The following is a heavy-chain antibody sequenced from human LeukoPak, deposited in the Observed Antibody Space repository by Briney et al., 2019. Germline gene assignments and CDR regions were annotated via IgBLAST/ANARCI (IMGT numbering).Heavy chain of an antibody. D-gene: IGHD4-11*01. CDR1: GGTFSSYA. Sequence: GASVKVSCKASGGTFSSYAISWVRQAPGQGLEWMGRIIPIFGTANYAQKFQGRVTITTDESTSTAYMELSSLRSEDTAVYYCAREHYSNYGHWFDPWGQGTLVTVSS. V-gene: IGHV1-69*05. J-gene: IGHJ5*02. CDR2: IIPIFGTA. CDR3: AREHYSNYGHWFDP.